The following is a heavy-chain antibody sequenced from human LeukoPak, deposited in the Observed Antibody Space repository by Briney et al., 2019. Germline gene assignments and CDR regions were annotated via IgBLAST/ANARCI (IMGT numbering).Heavy chain of an antibody. J-gene: IGHJ5*02. V-gene: IGHV3-30*02. CDR1: GFTFSSNG. D-gene: IGHD2-2*01. CDR2: IRYDGSNK. CDR3: ANPFPGIVPNWFDP. Sequence: GGSLRLSCAASGFTFSSNGMHWVRQAPGKGLEWVAFIRYDGSNKYYADSVKGRFTISRDNSKNTLYLQMNSLRAEDTAVYYCANPFPGIVPNWFDPWGQGTLVTVSS.